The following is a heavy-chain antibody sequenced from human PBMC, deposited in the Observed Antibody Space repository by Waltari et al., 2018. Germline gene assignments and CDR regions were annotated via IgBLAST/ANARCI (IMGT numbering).Heavy chain of an antibody. V-gene: IGHV1-2*06. D-gene: IGHD1-7*01. CDR3: ARDPHPHWKYGGGYYYIDV. CDR1: GYTFTGYY. CDR2: INPNSGGA. Sequence: QVQLVQSGAEVKKPGASVKVSCKASGYTFTGYYMHWVRQAPGQGLEWMGRINPNSGGANYAQKFQGRGTMTSDTSSSTAEMELSRLRSDDTAVEYCARDPHPHWKYGGGYYYIDVWGKGTAVTVSS. J-gene: IGHJ6*03.